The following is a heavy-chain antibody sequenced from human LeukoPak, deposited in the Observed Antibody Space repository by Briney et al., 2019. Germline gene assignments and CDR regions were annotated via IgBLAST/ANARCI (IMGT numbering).Heavy chain of an antibody. J-gene: IGHJ3*02. V-gene: IGHV3-9*01. Sequence: GGSLRLSCAASGFTFDDYAMHWVRQAPGKGLEWVSGISWNSGSIGYADSVKGRFTISRDNAKNSLYLQMNSLRAEDTALYYCAKDRSRLRPPGLDAFDIWGQGTMVTVSS. CDR1: GFTFDDYA. CDR3: AKDRSRLRPPGLDAFDI. CDR2: ISWNSGSI. D-gene: IGHD5-12*01.